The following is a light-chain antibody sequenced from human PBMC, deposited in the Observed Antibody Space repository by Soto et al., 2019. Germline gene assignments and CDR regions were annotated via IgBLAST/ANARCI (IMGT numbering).Light chain of an antibody. CDR2: EVS. CDR1: SSDVGGYNY. Sequence: QSALTQPASVSGSPGQSITISCTGTSSDVGGYNYVSWYQQHPGKAPKLMIYEVSNRPSGVSNRFSGSKSGNTASLTISGLQAEDEADYYCSSYTSSRVVFCGGTKLTDL. V-gene: IGLV2-14*01. CDR3: SSYTSSRVV. J-gene: IGLJ2*01.